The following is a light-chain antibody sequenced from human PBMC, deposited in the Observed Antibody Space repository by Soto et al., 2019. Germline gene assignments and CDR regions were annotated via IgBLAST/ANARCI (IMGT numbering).Light chain of an antibody. V-gene: IGKV3-11*01. Sequence: EIVMTQSPATLSVSPGERATLSCRASQSVSSYLAWYQQKPGQAPRLLIYDASNRATGIPARFSGRGSGTDFTLTISRLEPEDFAMYYCQHYGASRWTFGQGTKVDIK. CDR3: QHYGASRWT. CDR1: QSVSSY. J-gene: IGKJ1*01. CDR2: DAS.